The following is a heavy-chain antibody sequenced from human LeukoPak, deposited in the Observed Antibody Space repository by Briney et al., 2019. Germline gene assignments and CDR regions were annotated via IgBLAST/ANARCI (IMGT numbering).Heavy chain of an antibody. Sequence: SETLSLTCAVYGGSFSGYYWSWIRQPPGKGLEWIGEINHSGSTNYNPSLKSRVTISVDTSKNQFSLKLSSVTAADTAVYYCARQMSSGPLYFDYWGQGTLVTVSS. CDR3: ARQMSSGPLYFDY. J-gene: IGHJ4*02. CDR2: INHSGST. D-gene: IGHD6-19*01. CDR1: GGSFSGYY. V-gene: IGHV4-34*01.